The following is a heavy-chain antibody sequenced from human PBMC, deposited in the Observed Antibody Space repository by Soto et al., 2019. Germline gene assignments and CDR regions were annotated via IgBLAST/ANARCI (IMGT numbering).Heavy chain of an antibody. CDR3: ARESHDTLTGPPWVWYFDL. J-gene: IGHJ2*01. CDR1: GGSFSGYY. V-gene: IGHV4-34*01. Sequence: QVQLQQWGAGPLRPLETLSLTCGVSGGSFSGYYWAWIRQSPGTGLEWIGDINDRGSISYNPSLKSRVSSAVDRSKCHCSLDRWSLPAAETAVYYCARESHDTLTGPPWVWYFDLGGRGTLVTVSS. CDR2: INDRGSI. D-gene: IGHD3-9*01.